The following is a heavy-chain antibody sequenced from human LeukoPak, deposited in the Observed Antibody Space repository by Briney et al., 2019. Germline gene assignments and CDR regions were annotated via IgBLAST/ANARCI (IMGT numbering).Heavy chain of an antibody. D-gene: IGHD3-22*01. CDR2: IIPIFGTA. CDR1: GGTFSSYA. Sequence: GASVKVSCKASGGTFSSYAISWVRQAPGQGLEWMGGIIPIFGTANYAQKFQGRVTITADESTSTAYMELSSLRSEDTAVYYCASTARSSYYYDSSTLRYWGQGTLVTVSS. J-gene: IGHJ4*02. V-gene: IGHV1-69*13. CDR3: ASTARSSYYYDSSTLRY.